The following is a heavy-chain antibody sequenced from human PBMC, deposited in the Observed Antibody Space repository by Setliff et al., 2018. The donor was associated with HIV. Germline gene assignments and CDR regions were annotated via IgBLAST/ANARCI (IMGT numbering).Heavy chain of an antibody. CDR2: INHSGRI. D-gene: IGHD1-7*01. V-gene: IGHV4-34*01. Sequence: SETLSLTCAVYGGSFSGYNWNWIRQPPGKGLEWIGEINHSGRIDHNPSLKSRVTISVDTSKNQFSLKLSSVTAADTSVYYCARDRYTWNYGKNYMAVWGKGTTVTV. CDR3: ARDRYTWNYGKNYMAV. CDR1: GGSFSGYN. J-gene: IGHJ6*03.